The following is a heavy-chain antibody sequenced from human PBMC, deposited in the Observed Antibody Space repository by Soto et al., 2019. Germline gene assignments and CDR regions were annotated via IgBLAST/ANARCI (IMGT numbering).Heavy chain of an antibody. V-gene: IGHV3-23*01. CDR3: APHVSCSGGSCQYDAFAI. J-gene: IGHJ3*02. D-gene: IGHD2-15*01. CDR1: EFTVSGHA. Sequence: EVQVLESGGGLVQPGGSLRLSCEGSEFTVSGHAMTWIRQAPGKGPEWVSTITADGGTYYADSVKGRFAMSRDTSENTWYLQMNSLGAEDTAAYYCAPHVSCSGGSCQYDAFAIRGQGTMVTVSS. CDR2: ITADGGT.